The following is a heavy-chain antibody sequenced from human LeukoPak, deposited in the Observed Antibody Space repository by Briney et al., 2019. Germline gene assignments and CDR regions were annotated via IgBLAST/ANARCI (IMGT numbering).Heavy chain of an antibody. Sequence: SETLSLTCIVSSGSINGYYWNWIRQSADKGLEWIGRVSSSGTTNYNPSPKSRVTMSVDSSKDQFSLRLSSVTAADTAVYYCARDRGIAQGRVRHPFFDYWGQGSLVRVSS. D-gene: IGHD2-15*01. J-gene: IGHJ4*02. CDR1: SGSINGYY. V-gene: IGHV4-4*07. CDR2: VSSSGTT. CDR3: ARDRGIAQGRVRHPFFDY.